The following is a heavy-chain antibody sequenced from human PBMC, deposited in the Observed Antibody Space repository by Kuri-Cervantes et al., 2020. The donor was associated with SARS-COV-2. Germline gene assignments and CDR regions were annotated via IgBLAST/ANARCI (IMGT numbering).Heavy chain of an antibody. CDR3: ARGIGYDRSPLYGMDV. V-gene: IGHV1-69*13. Sequence: SVKVSCNASGGTFSSYAISWVRQAPGQGLEWRGGIIPIFGTANYAQKFQGRVTITADESTITPYMDLSSLSSEDTAVYYCARGIGYDRSPLYGMDVWGKGTTVTVSS. J-gene: IGHJ6*04. D-gene: IGHD2-2*01. CDR1: GGTFSSYA. CDR2: IIPIFGTA.